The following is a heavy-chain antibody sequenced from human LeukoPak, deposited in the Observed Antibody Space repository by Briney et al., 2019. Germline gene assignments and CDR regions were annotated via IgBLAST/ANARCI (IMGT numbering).Heavy chain of an antibody. Sequence: GGSLRLSCAASGFTFSSYAMSWVRQAPGKGLEWVSAISGSGGSTYYADSVKGRFTISRDNSKNTLYLQMSSLRAEDTAVYYCAKVGDYDILTGYCWFDPWGQGTLVTVSS. CDR3: AKVGDYDILTGYCWFDP. D-gene: IGHD3-9*01. J-gene: IGHJ5*02. V-gene: IGHV3-23*01. CDR1: GFTFSSYA. CDR2: ISGSGGST.